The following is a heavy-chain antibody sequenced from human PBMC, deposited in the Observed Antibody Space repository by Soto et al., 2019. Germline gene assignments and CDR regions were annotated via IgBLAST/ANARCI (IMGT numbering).Heavy chain of an antibody. J-gene: IGHJ4*02. Sequence: SETLSLTCAVSGGSISSGGYSWSWIRQPPGKGLEWIGYIYHSGSTYYNPSLKSRVTISVDRSKDQFSLKLSSVTAADTAVYYCARYTVTAEGFDYWGQGTLVTVSS. D-gene: IGHD4-17*01. CDR2: IYHSGST. CDR1: GGSISSGGYS. V-gene: IGHV4-30-2*01. CDR3: ARYTVTAEGFDY.